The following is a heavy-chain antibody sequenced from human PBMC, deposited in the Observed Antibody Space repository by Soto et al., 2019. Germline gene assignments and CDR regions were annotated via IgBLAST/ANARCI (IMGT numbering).Heavy chain of an antibody. Sequence: PSETLSLTCTVSGGSISTDNYYWSWSRQPPGKGLEWIGYIYPSGTTYYNPSLKSRLTIAVDTSKSHFSLRLSSVTAADTAVFYCARIQVGGLALDYFDSWGLGTLVTVPQ. D-gene: IGHD2-15*01. J-gene: IGHJ4*02. CDR3: ARIQVGGLALDYFDS. V-gene: IGHV4-30-4*01. CDR1: GGSISTDNYY. CDR2: IYPSGTT.